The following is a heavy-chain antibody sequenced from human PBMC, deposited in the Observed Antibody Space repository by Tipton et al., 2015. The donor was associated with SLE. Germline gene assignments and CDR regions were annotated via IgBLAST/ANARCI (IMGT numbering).Heavy chain of an antibody. CDR3: ARSPYYYDSSYFDY. Sequence: TLSLTCTVSGDSISSSSYYWGWIRQPPGKGLEWIGSIYYSGSTYYNPSLKSPVTISVDTSKNQFSLKLSSVTAADTAVYYCARSPYYYDSSYFDYWGQGTLVTVSS. V-gene: IGHV4-39*07. J-gene: IGHJ4*02. D-gene: IGHD3-22*01. CDR2: IYYSGST. CDR1: GDSISSSSYY.